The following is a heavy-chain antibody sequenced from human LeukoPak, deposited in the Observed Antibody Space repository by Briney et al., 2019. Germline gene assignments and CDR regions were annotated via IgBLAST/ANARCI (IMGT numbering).Heavy chain of an antibody. CDR1: GFTFNNYG. J-gene: IGHJ4*02. V-gene: IGHV3-30*02. Sequence: GGSLRLSCAASGFTFNNYGMHWVRQAPGKGLEWVTFIRSDASNEYYADSVKGRFTISRDNSKNTMYLQMHSLRAEDTAVYYCARVGYGGTYYVKWGQGTLVTVSS. CDR3: ARVGYGGTYYVK. D-gene: IGHD1-26*01. CDR2: IRSDASNE.